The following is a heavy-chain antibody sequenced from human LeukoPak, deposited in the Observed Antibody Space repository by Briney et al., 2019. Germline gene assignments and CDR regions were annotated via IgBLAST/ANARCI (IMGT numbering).Heavy chain of an antibody. CDR1: GSTFSSYD. CDR3: AKDGYLYDSSTLDGAFDI. V-gene: IGHV3-48*01. J-gene: IGHJ3*02. D-gene: IGHD3-22*01. CDR2: ISISSSTI. Sequence: GGSLRLSCATSGSTFSSYDMNWIRQAPGKGLEWISYISISSSTIYYADSVKGRFTISRDNSKNTLYLQMNSLRAEDTAVYYCAKDGYLYDSSTLDGAFDIWGQGTMVTVSS.